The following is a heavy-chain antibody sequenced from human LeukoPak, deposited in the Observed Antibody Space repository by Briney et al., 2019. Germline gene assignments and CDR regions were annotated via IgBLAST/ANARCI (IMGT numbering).Heavy chain of an antibody. CDR1: GGSFSGYY. Sequence: SETLSLTCAVYGGSFSGYYWSWIRQPPGKGLEWIGEINHSGSTNYNPSLKSRVTISVDTSKNQFSLKLSSVTAADTAVYYCARRGQGRKYMDVWGKGTTVTVSS. CDR2: INHSGST. J-gene: IGHJ6*03. CDR3: ARRGQGRKYMDV. V-gene: IGHV4-34*01. D-gene: IGHD1-14*01.